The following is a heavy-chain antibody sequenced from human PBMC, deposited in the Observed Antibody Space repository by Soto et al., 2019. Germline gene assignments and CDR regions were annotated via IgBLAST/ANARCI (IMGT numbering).Heavy chain of an antibody. Sequence: GSLRISSAASGXIFSSYWMHWVRQAPGKGLEWVAVISYDGSNKYSADSVKGRFTISRDNSKKTLYLQMNRLRAEDTDVYYCAKEVGATINWFDPWGQGTLVTVSS. J-gene: IGHJ5*02. CDR3: AKEVGATINWFDP. CDR1: GXIFSSYW. V-gene: IGHV3-30*18. D-gene: IGHD1-26*01. CDR2: ISYDGSNK.